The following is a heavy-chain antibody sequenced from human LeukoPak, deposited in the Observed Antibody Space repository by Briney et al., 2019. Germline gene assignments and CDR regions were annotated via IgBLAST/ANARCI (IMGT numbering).Heavy chain of an antibody. D-gene: IGHD5-18*01. CDR1: GGTFSSYA. CDR3: ARDGRNRGYSYGKIDY. CDR2: IIPILGIA. Sequence: GASVKVSCKASGGTFSSYAISWVRQAPGQGLEWMGRIIPILGIANYAQKFQGRVTITADKSTSTAYMELSRLRSEDTAVYYCARDGRNRGYSYGKIDYWGQGTLVTVSS. V-gene: IGHV1-69*04. J-gene: IGHJ4*02.